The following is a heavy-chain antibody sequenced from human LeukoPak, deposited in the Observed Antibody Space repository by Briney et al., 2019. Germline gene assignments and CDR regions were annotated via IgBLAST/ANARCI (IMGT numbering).Heavy chain of an antibody. CDR3: ARDFIVGATFDY. CDR1: GFFFTNYE. D-gene: IGHD1-26*01. Sequence: PSGGSLRLSCAASGFFFTNYEMNWVRQAPGKGLEWVSYISSSGSTPYYADSVKGRFTISRDNAKNSLYLQMNSLRAEDTAVYYCARDFIVGATFDYWGQGTLVTVSS. CDR2: ISSSGSTP. V-gene: IGHV3-48*03. J-gene: IGHJ4*02.